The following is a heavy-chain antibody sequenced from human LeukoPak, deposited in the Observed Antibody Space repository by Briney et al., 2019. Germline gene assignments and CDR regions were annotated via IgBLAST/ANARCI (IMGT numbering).Heavy chain of an antibody. D-gene: IGHD4-17*01. Sequence: PGGSLRLSCAASGFTFSSYGMNWVRQAPGKGLEWVSSISGSGLNTYYADSVKGRFTISRDKSKNTLYLQMNSLRAEDTAVYYCAKGVTPVISLQFFDYWGQGTPITVSS. CDR2: ISGSGLNT. J-gene: IGHJ4*02. CDR1: GFTFSSYG. V-gene: IGHV3-23*01. CDR3: AKGVTPVISLQFFDY.